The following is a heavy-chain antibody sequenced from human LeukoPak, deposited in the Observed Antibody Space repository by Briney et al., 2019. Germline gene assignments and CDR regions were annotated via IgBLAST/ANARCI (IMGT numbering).Heavy chain of an antibody. CDR3: ARATIREDIVVVPAAIDY. V-gene: IGHV4-30-4*01. CDR1: GGSISSGDYY. D-gene: IGHD2-2*01. J-gene: IGHJ4*02. CDR2: IYYSGST. Sequence: PSETLSLTCTVSGGSISSGDYYCSWIRQPPGKGLEWIGYIYYSGSTYYNPSPKSRVTISVDTSKNQFSLKLSSVTAADTAVYYCARATIREDIVVVPAAIDYWGQGTLVTVSS.